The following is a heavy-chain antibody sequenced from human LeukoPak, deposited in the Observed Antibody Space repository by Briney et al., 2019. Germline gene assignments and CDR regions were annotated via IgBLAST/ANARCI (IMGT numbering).Heavy chain of an antibody. CDR1: GYIFTSYW. D-gene: IGHD1-14*01. J-gene: IGHJ3*02. V-gene: IGHV5-51*01. CDR3: ARPRRTGENDAFDI. Sequence: GESLKISCQASGYIFTSYWIGWVRQMPGKGLEWMGIIYPGDSDTKYSPSFQGQVTISADKAISIAYLQWSSLRASDTAMYYCARPRRTGENDAFDIWGQGTMVTVSS. CDR2: IYPGDSDT.